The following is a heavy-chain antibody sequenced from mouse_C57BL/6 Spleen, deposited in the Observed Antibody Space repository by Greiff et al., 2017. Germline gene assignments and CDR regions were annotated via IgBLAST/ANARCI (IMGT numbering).Heavy chain of an antibody. V-gene: IGHV1-47*01. Sequence: VQLQQSGAELVKPGASVKMSCKASGYTFTTYPIEWMKQNHGKSLEWIGNFHPYNDDTKYNEKFKGKATLTVEKSSSTVYLEISRLTSDDSAVYYCARGYVYDGDYYAMDYWGQGTSVTVSS. CDR2: FHPYNDDT. J-gene: IGHJ4*01. CDR3: ARGYVYDGDYYAMDY. CDR1: GYTFTTYP. D-gene: IGHD2-2*01.